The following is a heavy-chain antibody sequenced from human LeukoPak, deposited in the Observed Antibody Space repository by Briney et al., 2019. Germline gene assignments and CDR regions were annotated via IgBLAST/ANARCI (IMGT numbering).Heavy chain of an antibody. D-gene: IGHD2-2*01. J-gene: IGHJ4*02. CDR2: IKQDGSEK. Sequence: GGSLRLSCAASGFTVSSNYMSWVRQAPGKGLEWVANIKQDGSEKYYVDSVKGRFTISRDNAENSVYVQMNSLRAEGTAVYYCTRMAWRSRPFDYWGQGALVTVSS. V-gene: IGHV3-7*01. CDR1: GFTVSSNY. CDR3: TRMAWRSRPFDY.